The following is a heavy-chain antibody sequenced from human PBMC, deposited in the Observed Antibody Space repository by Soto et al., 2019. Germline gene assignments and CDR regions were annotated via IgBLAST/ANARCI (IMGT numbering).Heavy chain of an antibody. CDR2: IYYSGST. CDR3: ARGLYSSGLIDY. CDR1: GGSISSGGYY. V-gene: IGHV4-31*03. D-gene: IGHD6-19*01. Sequence: SETLSLTCTVSGGSISSGGYYWSWIRQHPGKGLEWIGYIYYSGSTYYNPSLKSRVTISVDTSKNQFSLKLSSVTAADTAVYYCARGLYSSGLIDYWGQGTLVTVSS. J-gene: IGHJ4*02.